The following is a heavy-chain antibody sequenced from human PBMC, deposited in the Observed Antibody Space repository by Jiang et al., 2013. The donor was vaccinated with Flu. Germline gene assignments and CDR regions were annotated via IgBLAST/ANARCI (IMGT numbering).Heavy chain of an antibody. CDR2: VFTSGTT. D-gene: IGHD3-3*01. CDR3: ARDGRWFDFWSDNTTNWYFDL. Sequence: TLSLTCTVSGGSIRSGSYWSWIRQPAGKGLEWIGRVFTSGTTHSNPSLKSRLTLSLDMSKNQLSLSLSSVTAADTAMYYCARDGRWFDFWSDNTTNWYFDLWGRGTLVTVSS. J-gene: IGHJ2*01. V-gene: IGHV4-61*02. CDR1: GGSIRSGSY.